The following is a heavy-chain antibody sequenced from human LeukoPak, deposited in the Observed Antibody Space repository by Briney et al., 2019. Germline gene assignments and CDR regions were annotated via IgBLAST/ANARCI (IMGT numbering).Heavy chain of an antibody. D-gene: IGHD2-15*01. Sequence: GGSLRLSCAASGFSFSRFGMNWVRQAPGKGLEWISHISSTSGAVYYADSVKGRFTISRDNAKNSLYLQMSSLRNEDTAIDYCAQKGGTDHWGQGTLVTVSS. J-gene: IGHJ4*02. V-gene: IGHV3-48*02. CDR1: GFSFSRFG. CDR3: AQKGGTDH. CDR2: ISSTSGAV.